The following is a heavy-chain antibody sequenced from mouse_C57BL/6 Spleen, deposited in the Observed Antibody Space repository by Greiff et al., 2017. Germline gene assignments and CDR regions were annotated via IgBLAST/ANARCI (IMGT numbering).Heavy chain of an antibody. Sequence: QVTLKESGPGILQPSQTLSLTCSFSGFSLSTFGMGVGWIRQPSGKGLEWLAHIWWDDDKYYNPALESRLTLSKDTSKNQVFLKIANVDTADTATYYCARIAGAQAGFYARDYWGQGTSVTVSS. CDR1: GFSLSTFGMG. J-gene: IGHJ4*01. V-gene: IGHV8-8*01. CDR3: ARIAGAQAGFYARDY. CDR2: IWWDDDK. D-gene: IGHD3-2*02.